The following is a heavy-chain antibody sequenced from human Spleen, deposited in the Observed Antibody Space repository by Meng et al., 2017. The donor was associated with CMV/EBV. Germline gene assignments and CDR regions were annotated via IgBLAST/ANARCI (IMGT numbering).Heavy chain of an antibody. D-gene: IGHD3-3*01. CDR3: AGFGVAITNGLDV. CDR2: ISTTSTYI. J-gene: IGHJ6*02. Sequence: GGSLRLSCAASGFTFNAFSTNWVRQAPGKGLEWVSSISTTSTYIYYADSVKGRFTISRDNAKNSLYLQMNSLRVEDTAVYYCAGFGVAITNGLDVWGQGTTVTVSS. CDR1: GFTFNAFS. V-gene: IGHV3-21*01.